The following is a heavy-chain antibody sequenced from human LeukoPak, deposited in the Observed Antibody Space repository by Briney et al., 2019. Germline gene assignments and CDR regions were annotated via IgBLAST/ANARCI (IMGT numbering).Heavy chain of an antibody. J-gene: IGHJ6*02. CDR1: GFIFSNYA. CDR2: LGGLSESV. Sequence: GGSLRLSCAASGFIFSNYAMTWVRQAPGKGLEWVSILGGLSESVYYPDSVKGRFTVSRDNSKDTLYLEINSLRGEDTATYYCARRWLGDPYGMDVWGQGTAVTVSS. D-gene: IGHD3-10*01. V-gene: IGHV3-23*01. CDR3: ARRWLGDPYGMDV.